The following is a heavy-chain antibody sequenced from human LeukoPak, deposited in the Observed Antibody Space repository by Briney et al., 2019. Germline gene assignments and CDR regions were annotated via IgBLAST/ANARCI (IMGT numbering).Heavy chain of an antibody. D-gene: IGHD2-15*01. Sequence: PSETLSLTCTVSGGSISNSRYDWYWGWIRQPPGKGLEWIGSIYYSGSTNYNPSLKSRVTISVDTSKNQFSLKLSSVTAADTAVYYCARIPAGMTPYYYYYCYMDVWGKGTTVTVSS. CDR2: IYYSGST. CDR3: ARIPAGMTPYYYYYCYMDV. V-gene: IGHV4-39*07. CDR1: GGSISNSRYDWY. J-gene: IGHJ6*03.